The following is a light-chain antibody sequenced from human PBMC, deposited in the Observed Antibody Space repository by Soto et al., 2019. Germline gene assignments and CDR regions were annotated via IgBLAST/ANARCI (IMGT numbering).Light chain of an antibody. Sequence: EIVLTQSPATLSLSPGERATLSCRASQSLTSYLAWYQQKPGQAPRLLIYDASSRATGIPARFTGSGSGTDFTLTINSLEPEDFAVYYCQQRSNWPTFGGGTKVEIK. J-gene: IGKJ4*01. V-gene: IGKV3-11*01. CDR3: QQRSNWPT. CDR2: DAS. CDR1: QSLTSY.